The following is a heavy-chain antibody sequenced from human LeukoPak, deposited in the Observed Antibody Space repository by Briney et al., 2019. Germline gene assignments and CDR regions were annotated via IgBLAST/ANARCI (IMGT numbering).Heavy chain of an antibody. Sequence: ASVKVSCKASGYTFTGYYMHWVRQAPGQGLEWMGWINPNSGGTNYAQKFQGRVTMTRDTSISAAYMELSRLRSDDTAVYYCARGRKWELLSPFDYWGQGTLVTVSS. J-gene: IGHJ4*02. CDR3: ARGRKWELLSPFDY. CDR1: GYTFTGYY. D-gene: IGHD1-26*01. CDR2: INPNSGGT. V-gene: IGHV1-2*02.